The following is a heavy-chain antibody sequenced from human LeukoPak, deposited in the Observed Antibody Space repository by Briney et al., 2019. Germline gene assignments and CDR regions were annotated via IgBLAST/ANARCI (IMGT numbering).Heavy chain of an antibody. D-gene: IGHD3-10*01. Sequence: PSETLSLTCTVSGGSISSSSYYWGWIRQPPGKGLEWIGSIYYSGSTYYNPSLKSRVTISVDTSKNQFSLRLSSVTAADTAVYYCARESNYYGSGSYFDYWGQGTLVTVSS. CDR3: ARESNYYGSGSYFDY. CDR2: IYYSGST. V-gene: IGHV4-39*07. J-gene: IGHJ4*02. CDR1: GGSISSSSYY.